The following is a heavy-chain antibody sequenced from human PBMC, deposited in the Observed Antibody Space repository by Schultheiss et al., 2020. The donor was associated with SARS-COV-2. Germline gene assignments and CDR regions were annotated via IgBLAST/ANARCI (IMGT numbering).Heavy chain of an antibody. J-gene: IGHJ6*02. D-gene: IGHD2-2*01. Sequence: SETLSLTCSVSGGSINESSYYWGWIRQPPGKGLEWIGEIYHSGSTNYNPSLKSRVTISVGTSKNQFSLKLSSVTAADTAVYYCARWVIVVVPAAKTYYYYGMDVWGQGTTVTVSS. CDR1: GGSINESSYY. V-gene: IGHV4-39*07. CDR3: ARWVIVVVPAAKTYYYYGMDV. CDR2: IYHSGST.